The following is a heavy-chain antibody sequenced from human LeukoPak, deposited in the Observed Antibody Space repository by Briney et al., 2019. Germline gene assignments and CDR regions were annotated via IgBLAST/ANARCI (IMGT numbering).Heavy chain of an antibody. CDR3: AREMATQYGEFFDY. J-gene: IGHJ4*02. Sequence: SETLSLTCTVSGGSISSGGYYWSWIRQPPGKGLEWIGYIYHSGSTYYNPSLKSRVTISVDRSKNQFSLKLSSVTAADTAVYYCAREMATQYGEFFDYWGQGTLVTVSS. CDR2: IYHSGST. V-gene: IGHV4-30-2*01. D-gene: IGHD5-24*01. CDR1: GGSISSGGYY.